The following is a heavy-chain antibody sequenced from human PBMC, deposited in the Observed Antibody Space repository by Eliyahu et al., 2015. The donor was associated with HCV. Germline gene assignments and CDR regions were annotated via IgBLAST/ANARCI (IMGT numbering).Heavy chain of an antibody. V-gene: IGHV4-38-2*02. J-gene: IGHJ6*02. CDR2: IYHSGST. CDR3: ARDLVVQGVYYYYYYGMDV. Sequence: QVQLQESGPGLVKPSETLSLTCAVSGYSXSSGYYXGWXRXPPGKGLEWXGXIYHSGSTYYNPSXKSRVTISVDTSKNQFSLKLSSVTAADTAVYYCARDLVVQGVYYYYYYGMDVWGQGTTVTVSS. D-gene: IGHD3-10*01. CDR1: GYSXSSGYY.